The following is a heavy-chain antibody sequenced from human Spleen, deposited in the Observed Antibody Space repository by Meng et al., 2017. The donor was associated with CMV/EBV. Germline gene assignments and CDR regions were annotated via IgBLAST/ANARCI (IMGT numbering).Heavy chain of an antibody. CDR3: ARSVDTAMGYFEY. V-gene: IGHV4-4*01. Sequence: WGVSRDSISRSNWWSWVRQPPGKGLEWVGEISCIGSTNYNPALKSRVTISADKSKNHFSLTLSSVTAADTAVYFCARSVDTAMGYFEYWGQGTLVTVSS. D-gene: IGHD5-18*01. CDR2: ISCIGST. J-gene: IGHJ4*02. CDR1: RDSISRSNW.